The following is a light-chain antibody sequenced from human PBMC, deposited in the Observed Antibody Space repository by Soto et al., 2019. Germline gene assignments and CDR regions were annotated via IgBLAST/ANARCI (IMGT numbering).Light chain of an antibody. J-gene: IGKJ4*01. CDR3: QQYDNWPLT. Sequence: EIVMTQSPATLSVSPGERATLSCRSSQSVDSNLASYQQKPGQAPRLLIFGASTRATGIPARFSGSGSGTDFTLTISSLQSEDFGVYFCQQYDNWPLTFGGGTKVDIK. CDR1: QSVDSN. CDR2: GAS. V-gene: IGKV3D-15*01.